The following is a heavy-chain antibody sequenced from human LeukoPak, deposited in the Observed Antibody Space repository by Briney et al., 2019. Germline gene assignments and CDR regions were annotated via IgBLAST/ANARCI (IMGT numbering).Heavy chain of an antibody. CDR2: IIPILGIA. CDR1: GGTFSSYA. CDR3: ARGGYYYGSGSYTYFDY. Sequence: SVKVSCKASGGTFSSYAISWVRQAPGQGLEWMGRIIPILGIANYAQKFQGRVTITADKSTSTAYMELSSLRSEDTAVYYCARGGYYYGSGSYTYFDYWGQGTLVTVSS. V-gene: IGHV1-69*04. D-gene: IGHD3-10*01. J-gene: IGHJ4*02.